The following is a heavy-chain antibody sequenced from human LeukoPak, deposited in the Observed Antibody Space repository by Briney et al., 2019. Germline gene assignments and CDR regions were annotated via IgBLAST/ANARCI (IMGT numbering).Heavy chain of an antibody. D-gene: IGHD3-22*01. Sequence: SETLSLTCTVPGYFISSGYYRAWIRQPPGKGLEWLGSIYHSGTTYYNPSLKSRVTISVDTSKNQFSLKLNSVTAADTAVYYCARDGSGSGSPFDYWGQGTLVTVSS. CDR1: GYFISSGYY. J-gene: IGHJ4*02. CDR2: IYHSGTT. V-gene: IGHV4-38-2*02. CDR3: ARDGSGSGSPFDY.